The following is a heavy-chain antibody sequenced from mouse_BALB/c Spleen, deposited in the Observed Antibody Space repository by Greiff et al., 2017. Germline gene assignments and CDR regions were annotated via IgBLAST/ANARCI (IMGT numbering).Heavy chain of an antibody. D-gene: IGHD3-1*01. CDR1: GYTFTSYV. Sequence: VQLQQSGPELVKPGASVKMSCKASGYTFTSYVMHWVKQKPGQGLEWIGYINPYNDGTKYNEKFKGKATLTSDKSSSTAYMELSSLTSEDSAVYYCAREEARAYYYAMDYWGQGTSVTVSS. CDR3: AREEARAYYYAMDY. CDR2: INPYNDGT. V-gene: IGHV1-14*01. J-gene: IGHJ4*01.